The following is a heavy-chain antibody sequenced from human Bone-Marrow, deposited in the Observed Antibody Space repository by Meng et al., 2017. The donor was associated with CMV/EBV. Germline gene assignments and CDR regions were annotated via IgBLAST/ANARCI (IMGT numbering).Heavy chain of an antibody. D-gene: IGHD3-16*02. J-gene: IGHJ6*02. CDR2: IKQDGSEK. V-gene: IGHV3-7*01. CDR1: GFTFSSYW. Sequence: GSLRLSCAASGFTFSSYWMSWVRQAPGKGLEWVANIKQDGSEKYYVDSVKGRFTISRDNAKNSLYLQMNSLRAEDTAVYYCARGSAGLSTDYYYYGMDVWGQGHTVTVAS. CDR3: ARGSAGLSTDYYYYGMDV.